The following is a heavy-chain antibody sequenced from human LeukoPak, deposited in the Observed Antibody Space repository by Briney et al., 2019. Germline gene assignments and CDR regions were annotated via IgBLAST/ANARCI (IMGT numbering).Heavy chain of an antibody. D-gene: IGHD2-2*01. CDR1: GFTFSSYS. Sequence: GGSLRLSCAASGFTFSSYSMNWVRQAPGKGLEWVSYISGASSTINFADSVKGRFTISRDNAKNSLYLQMNSLRAEDTAVYYCARDRGYCSSASCSRSYYFDYWGQGTLVTVSS. CDR3: ARDRGYCSSASCSRSYYFDY. J-gene: IGHJ4*02. V-gene: IGHV3-48*01. CDR2: ISGASSTI.